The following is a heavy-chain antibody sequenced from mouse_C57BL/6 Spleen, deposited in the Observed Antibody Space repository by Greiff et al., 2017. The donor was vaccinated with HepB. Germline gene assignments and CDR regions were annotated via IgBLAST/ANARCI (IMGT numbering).Heavy chain of an antibody. D-gene: IGHD2-3*01. CDR2: ISGGGGNT. CDR3: ARQGDGYSCWEFGV. CDR1: GFTFSSYT. Sequence: EVHLVESGGGLVKPGGSLKLSCAASGFTFSSYTMSWVRQTPEKRLEWVATISGGGGNTYYPDSVKGRFTISRDNAKNTLYLQMSSLRSEDTALYYCARQGDGYSCWEFGVWGAGTTVAVSS. J-gene: IGHJ1*01. V-gene: IGHV5-9*01.